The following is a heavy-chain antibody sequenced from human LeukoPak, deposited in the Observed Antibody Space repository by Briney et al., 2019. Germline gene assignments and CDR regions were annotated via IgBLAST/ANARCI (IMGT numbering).Heavy chain of an antibody. J-gene: IGHJ4*02. CDR1: GFTFSSYE. V-gene: IGHV3-48*03. Sequence: AGGSLRLSCAASGFTFSSYEMNWVRQAPGKGLEWVSYISSSGSTIYYADSVKGRFTISRDNDKNSLYLQMNSLRAEDTAVYYCVRFPSSSFDYWGQGTLVTVSS. CDR3: VRFPSSSFDY. D-gene: IGHD6-13*01. CDR2: ISSSGSTI.